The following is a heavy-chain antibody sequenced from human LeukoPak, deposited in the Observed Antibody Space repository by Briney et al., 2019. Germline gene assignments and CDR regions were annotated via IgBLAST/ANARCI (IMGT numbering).Heavy chain of an antibody. D-gene: IGHD6-6*01. V-gene: IGHV4-59*12. CDR1: GGSLSSYY. J-gene: IGHJ5*02. Sequence: WETLSLTCSVSGGSLSSYYWSWIRQPPGKGLEWIGYMYYSGSTNYNPSLKSRVTISVDTSKNQFSLKLSSVTAADTAVYYCARGSSSWRRVDWFAPWGQGTLVTVSS. CDR3: ARGSSSWRRVDWFAP. CDR2: MYYSGST.